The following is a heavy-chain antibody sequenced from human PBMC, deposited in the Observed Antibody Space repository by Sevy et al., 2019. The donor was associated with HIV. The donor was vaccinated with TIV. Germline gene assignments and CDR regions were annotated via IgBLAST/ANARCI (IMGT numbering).Heavy chain of an antibody. D-gene: IGHD2-2*01. J-gene: IGHJ6*03. V-gene: IGHV4-61*01. CDR1: GGSVSSGSYY. Sequence: SEILSLTCTVSGGSVSSGSYYWSWIRQPPGKGLEWIGYIYYSGSTNYNPSLKSRVTISVDTFKNQFSLKLSSVTAADTAVYYCARQGSTSSQSHDYYYMDVWGKGTTVTVSS. CDR2: IYYSGST. CDR3: ARQGSTSSQSHDYYYMDV.